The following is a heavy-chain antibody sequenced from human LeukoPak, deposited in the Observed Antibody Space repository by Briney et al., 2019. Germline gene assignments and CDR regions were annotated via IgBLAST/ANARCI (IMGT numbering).Heavy chain of an antibody. J-gene: IGHJ4*02. CDR2: IRYDGSDK. CDR1: GFIFTDYG. CDR3: ANTYYFDY. Sequence: GGSLRLSCAASGFIFTDYGMHWVRQAPGKGLEWLTFIRYDGSDKYYADSVKGRFTISRDNSKNTLYLQMNSLRAEDTAMYYCANTYYFDYWGQGTLVTVSS. V-gene: IGHV3-30*02.